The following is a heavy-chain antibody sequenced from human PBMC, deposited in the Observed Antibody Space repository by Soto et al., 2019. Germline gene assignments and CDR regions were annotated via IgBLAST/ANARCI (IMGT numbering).Heavy chain of an antibody. Sequence: EVQLLESGGGLVQPGGSRRLSCAASGFTFSSYAMSWVRQAPGKGLEWVSTISDSGSTYYADSVKGRFTISGDISNNTLYVQMISLRAENTAVYYCAKGGEGYCSGTSCLYHMDAWGKGTTVTVSS. CDR1: GFTFSSYA. CDR3: AKGGEGYCSGTSCLYHMDA. D-gene: IGHD2-15*01. V-gene: IGHV3-23*01. CDR2: ISDSGST. J-gene: IGHJ6*03.